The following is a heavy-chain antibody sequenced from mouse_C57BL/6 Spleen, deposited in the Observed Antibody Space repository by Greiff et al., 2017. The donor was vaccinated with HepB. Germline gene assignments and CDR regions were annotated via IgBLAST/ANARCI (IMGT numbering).Heavy chain of an antibody. CDR2: INPNNGGT. CDR1: GYTFTDYN. CDR3: ARSAYGSSYDWYFDV. J-gene: IGHJ1*03. D-gene: IGHD1-1*01. Sequence: VQLQQSGPELVKPGASVKIPCKASGYTFTDYNMDWVKQSHGKSLEWIGDINPNNGGTIYNQKFKGKATLTVDKSSSTAYMELRSLTSEDTAVYYCARSAYGSSYDWYFDVWGTRTTVTVSS. V-gene: IGHV1-18*01.